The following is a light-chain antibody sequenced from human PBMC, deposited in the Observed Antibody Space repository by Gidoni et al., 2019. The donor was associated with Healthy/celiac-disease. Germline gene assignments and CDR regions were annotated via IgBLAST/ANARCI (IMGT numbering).Light chain of an antibody. CDR2: DAS. J-gene: IGKJ3*01. Sequence: LAPATLSLAPGERATLACRASQSGSIDLAWYQQKPGQAPRLLNYDASDRATGIPVRFSGSGSGTDFTLTSSSLEPEDFAVYYCQQRSNWPTFGPGTKVEIK. CDR1: QSGSID. V-gene: IGKV3-11*01. CDR3: QQRSNWPT.